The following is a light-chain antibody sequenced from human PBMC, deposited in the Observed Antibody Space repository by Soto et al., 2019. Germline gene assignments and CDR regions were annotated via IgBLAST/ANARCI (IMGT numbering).Light chain of an antibody. Sequence: QSVLTQPPSVSGAPGQRVTISCTGSSSNIGAGYDVHWYQQLPGTAPKLLIYGNSNRPSGVPDRFSGSKSGTSASLAITGFQAEDEADYYCQSYDSSLSGYVFGTWTKVTVL. CDR2: GNS. J-gene: IGLJ1*01. CDR3: QSYDSSLSGYV. CDR1: SSNIGAGYD. V-gene: IGLV1-40*01.